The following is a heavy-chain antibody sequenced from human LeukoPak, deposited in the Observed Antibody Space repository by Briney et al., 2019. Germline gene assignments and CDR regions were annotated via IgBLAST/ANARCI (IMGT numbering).Heavy chain of an antibody. D-gene: IGHD2-2*01. V-gene: IGHV1-69*13. J-gene: IGHJ4*02. CDR1: GGTFSSYA. CDR3: ARWGEYCSSTSCPFDY. Sequence: SVKVSCKASGGTFSSYAISWVRQAPGQGLEWMGGIIPIFGTANYAQKFQGRVTITADESTSTAYMELSSLRSEDTAVYYRARWGEYCSSTSCPFDYWGQGTLVTVSS. CDR2: IIPIFGTA.